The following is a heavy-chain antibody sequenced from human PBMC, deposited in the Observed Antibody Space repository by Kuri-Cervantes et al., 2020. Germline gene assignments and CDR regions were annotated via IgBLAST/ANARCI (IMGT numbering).Heavy chain of an antibody. Sequence: GGSLRLSCAASGFTFSSYAMHWVRQAPGKGLEWVSSISSSSSYIYYADSVKGRFTISRDNAKNSLFLQINSLRSDDTAVYYCARDPHATDDYGGDPNWLDPWGQGTLVTVSS. D-gene: IGHD4-23*01. V-gene: IGHV3-21*04. CDR3: ARDPHATDDYGGDPNWLDP. J-gene: IGHJ5*02. CDR2: ISSSSSYI. CDR1: GFTFSSYA.